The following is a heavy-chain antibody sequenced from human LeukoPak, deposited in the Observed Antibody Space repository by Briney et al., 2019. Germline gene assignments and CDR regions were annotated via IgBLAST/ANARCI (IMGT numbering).Heavy chain of an antibody. CDR3: ANLLNYYDSSGRDY. J-gene: IGHJ4*02. CDR1: GFTFSSYA. D-gene: IGHD3-22*01. CDR2: ISGSGDST. V-gene: IGHV3-23*01. Sequence: GGSLRLSCAASGFTFSSYAMSWVRQAPGKGLEWVSAISGSGDSTYYADSVKGRFTISRDNSKNTLYLQMNSLRAEDTAVYYCANLLNYYDSSGRDYWGQGTLVTVSS.